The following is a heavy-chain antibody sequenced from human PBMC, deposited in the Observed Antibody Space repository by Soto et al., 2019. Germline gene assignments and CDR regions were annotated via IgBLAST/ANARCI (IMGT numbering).Heavy chain of an antibody. CDR3: AKDDFTDRGDDYFDY. V-gene: IGHV3-23*01. CDR1: GFSFTNFA. J-gene: IGHJ4*02. D-gene: IGHD2-21*02. Sequence: GGSLRLSCAASGFSFTNFAMSWVRQAPGKGLEWVAGIGASGDITWYADSVKGRLSISRDNSKNTLYLQLNSLRFEATALYYCAKDDFTDRGDDYFDYWGPGTLVTVSS. CDR2: IGASGDIT.